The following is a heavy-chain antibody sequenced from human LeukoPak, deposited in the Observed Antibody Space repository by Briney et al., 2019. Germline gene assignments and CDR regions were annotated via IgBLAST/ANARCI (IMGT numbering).Heavy chain of an antibody. Sequence: SETLSLTCAVYGGSFSGYYWSWIRQPPGKGLEWIGEINHSGSTNYNPSLKSRVTISVDTSKNQFSLKLSSVTAADTAVYYCARGFIMITFGGVIVSPAPFDYWGGETLAPVSS. CDR2: INHSGST. D-gene: IGHD3-16*02. CDR3: ARGFIMITFGGVIVSPAPFDY. V-gene: IGHV4-34*01. J-gene: IGHJ4*02. CDR1: GGSFSGYY.